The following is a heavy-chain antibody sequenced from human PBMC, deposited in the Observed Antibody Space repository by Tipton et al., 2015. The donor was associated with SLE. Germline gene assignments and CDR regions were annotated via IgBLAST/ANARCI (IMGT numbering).Heavy chain of an antibody. CDR2: IYYSGST. J-gene: IGHJ4*02. D-gene: IGHD2-21*01. CDR1: GGSISSYH. CDR3: GRAIGVHYFHV. V-gene: IGHV4-59*12. Sequence: LRLSCTVSGGSISSYHWSWIRQPPGKGLEWIGYIYYSGSTYYNPSLKTRVTISVDASKTQFSLRLTSVTAADTAVYYCGRAIGVHYFHVWGQGTLVTVSS.